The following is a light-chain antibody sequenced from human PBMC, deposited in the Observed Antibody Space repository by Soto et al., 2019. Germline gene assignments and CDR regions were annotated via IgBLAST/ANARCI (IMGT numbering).Light chain of an antibody. Sequence: QSALTQPASVSGSPGQSITISCTGTSSDVGPYNYVSWYQHHPGKAPKLLIYEVTKRPSGVSNRFSGSKSGNTASLTISGLQAEDEADYYCSSYTTSTLVFGGGTKLTVL. V-gene: IGLV2-14*01. CDR1: SSDVGPYNY. CDR2: EVT. J-gene: IGLJ3*02. CDR3: SSYTTSTLV.